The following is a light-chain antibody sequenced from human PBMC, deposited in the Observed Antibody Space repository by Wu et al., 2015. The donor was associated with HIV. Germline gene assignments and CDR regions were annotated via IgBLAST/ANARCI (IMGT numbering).Light chain of an antibody. CDR3: QQRINWPVT. V-gene: IGKV3-11*01. Sequence: EVVLTQSPASLSLSTGERATLSCRASQSVGNSLGWYQQKPGQAPRLLIYDASNRATGIPARFSGSGSETDFTLTISGLEPEDFAVYYCQQRINWPVTFGGGTKVEIK. CDR1: QSVGNS. J-gene: IGKJ4*01. CDR2: DAS.